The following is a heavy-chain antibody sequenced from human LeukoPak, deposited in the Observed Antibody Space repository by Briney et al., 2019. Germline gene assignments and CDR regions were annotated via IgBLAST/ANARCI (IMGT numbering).Heavy chain of an antibody. CDR2: IYHSGST. J-gene: IGHJ4*02. CDR3: ARSLPAATFFDS. CDR1: ADSISSSSYY. Sequence: SETLSLTCTVSADSISSSSYYWGWIRQPPGEGLEWIASIYHSGSTNYSPSLKSRVTISVDKSKNQFSLKLSSVTAADTAVYYCARSLPAATFFDSWGQGTLVTVSS. V-gene: IGHV4-39*07. D-gene: IGHD2-15*01.